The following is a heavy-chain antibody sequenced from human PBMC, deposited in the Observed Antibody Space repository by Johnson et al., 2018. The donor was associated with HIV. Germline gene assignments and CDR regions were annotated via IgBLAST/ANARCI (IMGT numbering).Heavy chain of an antibody. D-gene: IGHD6-19*01. CDR1: GFTFSDYY. Sequence: VQLVESGGGLVQPGGSLRLSCAASGFTFSDYYMSWIRQAPGKGLVWVSRINSDGSSTSYADSVKGRFTISRDNAKNTLYLQMNSLRAEDTAVYYCARDLDSSGWYESNDAFDIWGQGTMVTVSS. J-gene: IGHJ3*02. CDR2: INSDGSST. CDR3: ARDLDSSGWYESNDAFDI. V-gene: IGHV3-74*01.